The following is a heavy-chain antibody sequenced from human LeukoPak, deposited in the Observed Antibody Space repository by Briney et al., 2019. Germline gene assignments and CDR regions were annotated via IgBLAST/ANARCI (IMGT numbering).Heavy chain of an antibody. CDR3: ARAPGSSYYDYVWGSYSFDY. Sequence: TLSLTCTVSGGSFSSGSYYWSWIRQPAGKGLEWIGRIYTSGSTNYNPSLKSRVTISVDTSKNQFSLKLSSVTAADTAVYYCARAPGSSYYDYVWGSYSFDYWGQGTLVTVSS. D-gene: IGHD3-16*01. CDR1: GGSFSSGSYY. CDR2: IYTSGST. V-gene: IGHV4-61*02. J-gene: IGHJ4*02.